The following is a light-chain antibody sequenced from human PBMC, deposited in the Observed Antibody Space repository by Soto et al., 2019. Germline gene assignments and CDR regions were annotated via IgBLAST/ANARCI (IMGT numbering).Light chain of an antibody. Sequence: EVVLTQSPGTLSLSPGERATLSCRASQSVNSGYLAWYQQKLGPAPRLLIYGESSRATGIPDRFSGSGSGTDFTLTISRLEPEDFGVYYCQQHGNLPYTFGQGTKLEIK. CDR1: QSVNSGY. V-gene: IGKV3-20*01. J-gene: IGKJ2*01. CDR2: GES. CDR3: QQHGNLPYT.